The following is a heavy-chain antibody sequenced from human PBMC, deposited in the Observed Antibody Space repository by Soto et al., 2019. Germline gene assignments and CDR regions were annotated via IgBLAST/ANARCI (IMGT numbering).Heavy chain of an antibody. CDR1: GFTFSSYS. Sequence: EVQLVESGGGLVKPGGSLRLSCAASGFTFSSYSMNWVRQAPGKGLEWVSSISSSSSYIYYADSVKGRFTISRDNAKNSLYRQMNSLRAEDTAVYYCVLSGWYGGYFDYWGQGTRVTVSS. CDR2: ISSSSSYI. V-gene: IGHV3-21*01. CDR3: VLSGWYGGYFDY. J-gene: IGHJ4*02. D-gene: IGHD6-19*01.